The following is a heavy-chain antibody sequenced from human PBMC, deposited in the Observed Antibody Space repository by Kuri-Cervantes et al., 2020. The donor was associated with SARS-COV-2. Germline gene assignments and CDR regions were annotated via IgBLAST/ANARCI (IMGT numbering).Heavy chain of an antibody. Sequence: GSLRLSCKASGYTFTSYWISWVRQMPGRGLEWMGRIDPTDSYTNYSPSFQGHVTLSVDKSTTTAHLQWTSLQASDTAMYYCVRCYDSSGYPDYWGQGTLVTVSS. V-gene: IGHV5-10-1*01. J-gene: IGHJ4*02. CDR3: VRCYDSSGYPDY. D-gene: IGHD3-22*01. CDR2: IDPTDSYT. CDR1: GYTFTSYW.